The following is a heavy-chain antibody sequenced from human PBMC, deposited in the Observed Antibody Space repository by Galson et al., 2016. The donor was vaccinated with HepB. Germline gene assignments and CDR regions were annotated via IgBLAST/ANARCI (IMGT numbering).Heavy chain of an antibody. CDR3: ARDYFCVGASCRGERGRFDY. Sequence: SLRLSCAASGFTFRDFPMVWVRQAPGQGLEWVSSISSDGVYTYYADSLKGRFSISRDNAKNSLFLQMSSLRAEDTAMYYCARDYFCVGASCRGERGRFDYWGQRTLVTVSS. J-gene: IGHJ4*02. CDR1: GFTFRDFP. D-gene: IGHD2-21*01. V-gene: IGHV3-21*01. CDR2: ISSDGVYT.